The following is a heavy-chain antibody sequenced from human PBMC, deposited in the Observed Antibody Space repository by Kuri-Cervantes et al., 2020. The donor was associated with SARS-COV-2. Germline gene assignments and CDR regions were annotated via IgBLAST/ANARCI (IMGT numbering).Heavy chain of an antibody. CDR3: ARDRYCASTTCSLSP. J-gene: IGHJ1*01. CDR1: GYTLTSYG. V-gene: IGHV1-18*01. CDR2: ISGYNGNT. Sequence: ASVKVSCKASGYTLTSYGISWVRQAPGQGLEWMGWISGYNGNTEYTQKLQGRVTMTTDTSTSTAYMELRSLRSDDTAVYFCARDRYCASTTCSLSPWGQGTLVTVSS. D-gene: IGHD2-2*01.